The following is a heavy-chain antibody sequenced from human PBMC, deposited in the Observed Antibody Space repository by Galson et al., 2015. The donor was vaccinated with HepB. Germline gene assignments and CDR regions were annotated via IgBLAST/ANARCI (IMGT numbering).Heavy chain of an antibody. J-gene: IGHJ5*02. CDR2: ISSSSSTI. D-gene: IGHD3-3*01. Sequence: SLRLSCAASGFTFSSYSMNWVRQAPGKGLEWVSYISSSSSTIYYADSVKGRFTISRDNAKNSLYLQMNSLRAEDTAVYYCARAGDFWSGLHGWFDPWGQGTLVTVSS. CDR1: GFTFSSYS. V-gene: IGHV3-48*01. CDR3: ARAGDFWSGLHGWFDP.